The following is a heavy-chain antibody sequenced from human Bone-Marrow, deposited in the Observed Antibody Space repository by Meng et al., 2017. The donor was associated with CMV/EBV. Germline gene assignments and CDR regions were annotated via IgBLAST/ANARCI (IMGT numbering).Heavy chain of an antibody. D-gene: IGHD3-3*01. CDR1: GFTFSSYA. Sequence: GESLKISCAASGFTFSSYAMHWVRQAPGKGLEWVAVISYDGSNKYYADSVKGRFTISRDNAKNSLYLQMNSLRAEDTAVYYCARRSYDFWSGYDYYYYGMDVWGQGTTVTVSS. CDR3: ARRSYDFWSGYDYYYYGMDV. J-gene: IGHJ6*02. CDR2: ISYDGSNK. V-gene: IGHV3-30*04.